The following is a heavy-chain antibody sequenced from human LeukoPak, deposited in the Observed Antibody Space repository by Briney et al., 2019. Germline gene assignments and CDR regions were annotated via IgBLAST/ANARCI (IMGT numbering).Heavy chain of an antibody. V-gene: IGHV3-9*01. CDR2: ISWNSGSI. Sequence: PGGSLRLSCGASGFTFDDYSMHWVRQAPGKGLEWVSGISWNSGSIGYADSVKGRFTISRDNSKNTLYLQMNSLRAEDTAVYYCAKDSVQQQVDYWGQGTLVTVSS. D-gene: IGHD6-13*01. CDR3: AKDSVQQQVDY. J-gene: IGHJ4*02. CDR1: GFTFDDYS.